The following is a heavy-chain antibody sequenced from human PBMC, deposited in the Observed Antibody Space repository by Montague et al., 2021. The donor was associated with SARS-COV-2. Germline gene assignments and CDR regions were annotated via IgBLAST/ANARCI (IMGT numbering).Heavy chain of an antibody. V-gene: IGHV3-7*05. CDR2: IKPDGSDE. Sequence: SRRLSWAASGFSFSTFWMTWVRQAPGKGLEWVASIKPDGSDEYYVESVKGRFTVSRDNARNSLYLQLNNLRAEDTAVYYCARDPNWGAHWGQGNLVTVSS. J-gene: IGHJ4*02. CDR3: ARDPNWGAH. D-gene: IGHD7-27*01. CDR1: GFSFSTFW.